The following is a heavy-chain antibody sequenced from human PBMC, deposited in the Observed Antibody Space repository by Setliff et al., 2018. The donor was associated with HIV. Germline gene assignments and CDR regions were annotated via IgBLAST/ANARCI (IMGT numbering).Heavy chain of an antibody. V-gene: IGHV3-23*01. CDR3: RAAVGGTSYFDF. Sequence: PGGSLRLSCGASGFTFSTYGMNWVRQGPGKGLEWVSSIDGSGSITFYADSVKGRFTISRDNSKNTVYLQMSSLRVEDTAVYYCRAAVGGTSYFDFWGQGTLVTVS. CDR1: GFTFSTYG. D-gene: IGHD6-13*01. J-gene: IGHJ4*02. CDR2: IDGSGSIT.